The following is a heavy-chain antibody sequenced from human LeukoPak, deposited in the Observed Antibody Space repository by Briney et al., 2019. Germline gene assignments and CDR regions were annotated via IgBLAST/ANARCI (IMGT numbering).Heavy chain of an antibody. CDR3: AKGQSGSSESDAFDI. J-gene: IGHJ3*02. CDR1: GFTFSSYA. V-gene: IGHV3-23*01. CDR2: ISGSGGST. Sequence: GGSLRLSCAASGFTFSSYAMSWVRQAPGKGLEWVSAISGSGGSTYYADSVKGRFTISRDNSKNTLYLQMNSLRAEDTAVYCCAKGQSGSSESDAFDIWGQGTMVTVSS. D-gene: IGHD1-26*01.